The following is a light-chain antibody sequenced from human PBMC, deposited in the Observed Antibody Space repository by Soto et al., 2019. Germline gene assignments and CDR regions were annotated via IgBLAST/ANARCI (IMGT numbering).Light chain of an antibody. V-gene: IGKV1-39*01. CDR3: QQTRSYPST. J-gene: IGKJ4*01. CDR1: ETITTC. Sequence: DIQMTQSPSSLSASVGDSVTITCRASETITTCLHWYQQKPGKAPNLLIYEASILQRGVPSRFSGSNSGTDFTLTISSLQAEDFATYYCQQTRSYPSTFGGGTKVDIK. CDR2: EAS.